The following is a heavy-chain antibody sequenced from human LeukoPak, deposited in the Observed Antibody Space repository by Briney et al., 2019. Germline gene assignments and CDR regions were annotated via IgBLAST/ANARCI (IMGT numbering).Heavy chain of an antibody. D-gene: IGHD2-15*01. Sequence: GGSLRLSCKGSGYSFTSYWISWVRQMPGKGLEWMGRIDPSDSYTNYSPSFQGHVTISADKSISTAYLQWSSLKASDTAMYYCARLAVDCSGGSCYSFWYFDLWGRGTLVTVSS. V-gene: IGHV5-10-1*01. CDR1: GYSFTSYW. CDR2: IDPSDSYT. CDR3: ARLAVDCSGGSCYSFWYFDL. J-gene: IGHJ2*01.